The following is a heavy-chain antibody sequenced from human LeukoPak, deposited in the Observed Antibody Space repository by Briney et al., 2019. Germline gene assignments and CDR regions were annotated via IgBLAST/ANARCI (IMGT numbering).Heavy chain of an antibody. CDR2: ISNDGRDK. J-gene: IGHJ4*02. D-gene: IGHD2-21*02. V-gene: IGHV3-30*04. CDR3: ARGAWTATQPIND. Sequence: PGGSLRLSCAASGFTFSTYAMHWVRQAPAKGLDWVAVISNDGRDKYYADSVKGRFTISRDNSKNTLDLRMNSLRVDDTAAYYCARGAWTATQPINDWGQGTLVTVSS. CDR1: GFTFSTYA.